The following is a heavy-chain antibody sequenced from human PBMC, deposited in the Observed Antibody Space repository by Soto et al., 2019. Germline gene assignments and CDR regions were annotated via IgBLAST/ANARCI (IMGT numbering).Heavy chain of an antibody. CDR2: IIPIFGTA. V-gene: IGHV1-69*06. Sequence: GASVKVSCKASGGTFSSYAISWVRQAPGQGLEWMGGIIPIFGTANYAQKFQGRVTITADTSTSTAYMELSSLRSEDTAVYYCASVAARPYYYGMDVWGQGTTVTVSS. J-gene: IGHJ6*02. CDR3: ASVAARPYYYGMDV. D-gene: IGHD6-6*01. CDR1: GGTFSSYA.